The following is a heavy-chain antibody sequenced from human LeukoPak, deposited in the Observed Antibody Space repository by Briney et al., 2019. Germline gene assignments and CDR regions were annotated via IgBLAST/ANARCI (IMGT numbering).Heavy chain of an antibody. CDR1: GFTFSDYY. CDR3: ARVWDGSGSYPVDYYYYYGMDV. D-gene: IGHD3-10*01. J-gene: IGHJ6*02. V-gene: IGHV3-11*04. CDR2: ISSSGSTI. Sequence: GGSLRLSCAASGFTFSDYYMSWIRQAPGKGLEWVSYISSSGSTIYYADSVKGRFTISRDNAKNSLYLQMNSLRAEDTAVYCCARVWDGSGSYPVDYYYYYGMDVWGQGTTVTVSS.